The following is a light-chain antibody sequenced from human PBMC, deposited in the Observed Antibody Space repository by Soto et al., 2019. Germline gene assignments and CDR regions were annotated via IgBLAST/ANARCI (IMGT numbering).Light chain of an antibody. CDR3: SSYGGSNNLL. CDR1: SSDVGYYNY. V-gene: IGLV2-8*01. Sequence: QSALTQPPSASGSPGQSVTISCTGTSSDVGYYNYVSWYQQHPGKAPKLMIYDVSEWPSGVPDRFSGSKAGNTASLTVSGLQVEDEADYYCSSYGGSNNLLFGGGTKVTVL. J-gene: IGLJ2*01. CDR2: DVS.